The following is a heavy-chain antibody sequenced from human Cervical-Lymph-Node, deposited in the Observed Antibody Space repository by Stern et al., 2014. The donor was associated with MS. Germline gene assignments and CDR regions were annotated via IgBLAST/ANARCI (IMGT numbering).Heavy chain of an antibody. V-gene: IGHV3-9*01. CDR2: ISWNRNNI. Sequence: EVPLVESWGGSVQPCRALSLSCAASGFTFDHCAMHWGRQAPGKELEWVSGISWNRNNIGYADSVRGRFTISRDNAKNSLYLQMNGLRPEDTALYYCAKDISERHYYFDSWGEGTLVTVSS. J-gene: IGHJ4*02. CDR3: AKDISERHYYFDS. D-gene: IGHD3-16*02. CDR1: GFTFDHCA.